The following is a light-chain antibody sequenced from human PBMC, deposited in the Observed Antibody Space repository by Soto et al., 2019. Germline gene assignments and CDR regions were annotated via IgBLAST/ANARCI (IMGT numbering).Light chain of an antibody. V-gene: IGKV1-39*01. Sequence: DLPMTQSPSSLSASVRDRVTITCRASQSINNYLNWYQQKPGKAPKVLIYAASSLESGVPSRFSGSGSETEFSLTISSLQPEDFATDYCQETYSTLGTFGQGTKLEIK. CDR1: QSINNY. J-gene: IGKJ2*01. CDR2: AAS. CDR3: QETYSTLGT.